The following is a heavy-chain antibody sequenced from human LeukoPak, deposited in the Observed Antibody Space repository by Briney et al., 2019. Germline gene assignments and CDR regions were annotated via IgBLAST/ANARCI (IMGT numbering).Heavy chain of an antibody. CDR1: GFTFSDYY. Sequence: PGGSLRLSCAASGFTFSDYYMSWIRQAPGKGLEWVSFISSSGSTIYYADSVKGRFTISRDNAKNSLYLQMNSLRAEDTAVYYCARDFPPPERDFPLNDYWGQGTLVTVSS. V-gene: IGHV3-11*01. CDR2: ISSSGSTI. J-gene: IGHJ4*02. CDR3: ARDFPPPERDFPLNDY. D-gene: IGHD3-3*01.